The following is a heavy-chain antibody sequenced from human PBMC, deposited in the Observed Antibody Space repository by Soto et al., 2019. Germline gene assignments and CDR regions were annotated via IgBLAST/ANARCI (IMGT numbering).Heavy chain of an antibody. CDR3: ARENRGYSYGYYYYYGMDV. D-gene: IGHD5-18*01. CDR1: GFTFRSYW. Sequence: EVQLLESGGGLVQPGGSLRLSCAASGFTFRSYWMSWVRQAPGKGLEWVANIKQDGSEKYYVDSVKGRFTISRDNAKNSLYLQMNSLRAEDTAVYYCARENRGYSYGYYYYYGMDVWGQGTTVTVSS. J-gene: IGHJ6*02. V-gene: IGHV3-7*03. CDR2: IKQDGSEK.